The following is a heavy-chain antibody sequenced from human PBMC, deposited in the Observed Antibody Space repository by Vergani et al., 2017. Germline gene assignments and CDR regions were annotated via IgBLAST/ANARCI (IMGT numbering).Heavy chain of an antibody. Sequence: QVQLVQSGAEVKKPGASVKVSCKASGHTFTSYGISWVRQAPGQGLEWMGWISVYNGNTNYAQKLQGRVTMTTDTTTCTAYMELRSLRSDDTAVYYCERVTYSSGWQTDAFDIWGQGTMVTVSS. J-gene: IGHJ3*02. CDR1: GHTFTSYG. CDR3: ERVTYSSGWQTDAFDI. CDR2: ISVYNGNT. V-gene: IGHV1-18*04. D-gene: IGHD6-19*01.